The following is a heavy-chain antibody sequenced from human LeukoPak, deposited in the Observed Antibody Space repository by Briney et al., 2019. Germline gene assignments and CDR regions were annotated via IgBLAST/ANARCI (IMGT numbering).Heavy chain of an antibody. Sequence: GGSLRLSCAASGFTLSIHTLNWIRQAPGEGLEWVSCISGVVGDTYYADSVKGRFTVSRDTSRNTVFLQMNSLRAEDTAVYYCASTPPRYLGYFDYWGQGTLVTVSS. CDR2: ISGVVGDT. J-gene: IGHJ4*02. CDR1: GFTLSIHT. V-gene: IGHV3-23*01. D-gene: IGHD3-9*01. CDR3: ASTPPRYLGYFDY.